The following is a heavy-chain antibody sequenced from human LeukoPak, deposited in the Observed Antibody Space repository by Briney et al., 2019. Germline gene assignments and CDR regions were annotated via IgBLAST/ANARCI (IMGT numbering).Heavy chain of an antibody. CDR3: AMSAVVDSSGYLDY. V-gene: IGHV1-46*01. CDR2: INPNDGGT. CDR1: GYIFTTYY. Sequence: ASVKVSCKASGYIFTTYYMHWVRQAPGQGLEWMGIINPNDGGTKYAQKFQGRVTMIRDTSTSTVYMELSSLRSEDTAVYYCAMSAVVDSSGYLDYWGQGTLVTVSS. D-gene: IGHD3-22*01. J-gene: IGHJ4*02.